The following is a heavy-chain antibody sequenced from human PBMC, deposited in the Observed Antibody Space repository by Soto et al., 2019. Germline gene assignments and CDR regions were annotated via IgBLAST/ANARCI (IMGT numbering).Heavy chain of an antibody. CDR1: GGTFSTHA. CDR2: IIPISGTT. Sequence: SVTVSCKASGGTFSTHAIIWVRQAPGHGLEWMGGIIPISGTTYYTQKFQGRVTITADEPTSTAFMELSSLTSEDTAVFYCARGYCSGGNCYSGMDVWGQGTMVTVSS. D-gene: IGHD2-15*01. V-gene: IGHV1-69*13. J-gene: IGHJ6*02. CDR3: ARGYCSGGNCYSGMDV.